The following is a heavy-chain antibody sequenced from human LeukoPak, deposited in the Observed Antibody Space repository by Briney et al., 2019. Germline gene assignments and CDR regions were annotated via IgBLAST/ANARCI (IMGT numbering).Heavy chain of an antibody. CDR2: IGGSGNTI. Sequence: PGGSLRLSCAASGFTFSYYSINWVRQAPGKGLEWVSYIGGSGNTIYYADSVKGRFTISRDNAKNALYLQMKSLRDEDTAVYYCARKELGQGQYYFDFWGQGTLVTVSS. CDR3: ARKELGQGQYYFDF. D-gene: IGHD1-7*01. J-gene: IGHJ4*02. V-gene: IGHV3-48*02. CDR1: GFTFSYYS.